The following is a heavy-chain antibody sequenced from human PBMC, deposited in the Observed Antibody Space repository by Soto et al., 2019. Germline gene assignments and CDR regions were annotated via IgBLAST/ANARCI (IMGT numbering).Heavy chain of an antibody. V-gene: IGHV3-30*18. CDR3: AKEVYDFWRGYAPAVFDI. Sequence: PGGSLRLSCAASGFTFSSYGMHWVRQAPGKGLEWVAVISYDGSNKYYADSVKGRFTISRDNSKNTLYLQMNSLRAEDTAVYYCAKEVYDFWRGYAPAVFDIWGKGTMVPVSS. CDR1: GFTFSSYG. J-gene: IGHJ3*02. D-gene: IGHD3-3*01. CDR2: ISYDGSNK.